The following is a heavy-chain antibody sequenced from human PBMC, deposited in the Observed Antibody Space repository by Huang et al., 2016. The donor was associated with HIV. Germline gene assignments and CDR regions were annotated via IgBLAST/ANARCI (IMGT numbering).Heavy chain of an antibody. D-gene: IGHD3-3*01. J-gene: IGHJ6*04. CDR1: GGSISSSIYY. CDR2: IYYSGHT. CDR3: TMDGVSSYYFRPGYSCVDV. Sequence: QLQLQESGPGVAKPSETLSLTCAVSGGSISSSIYYWGWVRQPPGKGLEWMARIYYSGHTCNNSTLKSRVTISIDTSKDQFSLKMASVTAADTAVYYCTMDGVSSYYFRPGYSCVDVWGKGTTVTVST. V-gene: IGHV4-39*01.